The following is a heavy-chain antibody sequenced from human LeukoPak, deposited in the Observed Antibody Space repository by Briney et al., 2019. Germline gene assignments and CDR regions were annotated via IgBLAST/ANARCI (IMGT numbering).Heavy chain of an antibody. CDR3: AQASGWYDYYGMDV. CDR2: ISGSGGST. D-gene: IGHD6-19*01. J-gene: IGHJ6*02. CDR1: GFTFSSYA. Sequence: PGGSLRLSCAASGFTFSSYAMSWVRQAPGKGLEWVSAISGSGGSTYYADSVKGRFTISRDNSKNTLYLQMNSLRAEDTAVYYCAQASGWYDYYGMDVWGQGTTVTVSS. V-gene: IGHV3-23*01.